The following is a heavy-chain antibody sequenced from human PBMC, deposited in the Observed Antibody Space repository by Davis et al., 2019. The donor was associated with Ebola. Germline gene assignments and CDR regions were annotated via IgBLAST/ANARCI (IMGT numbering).Heavy chain of an antibody. CDR3: ARGQGWFMVRGVILGPSDWFDP. Sequence: ASVTVSCKASGYTFTGYYMHWVRQAPGQGLEWMGWINPNSGGTNYAQKFQGRVTMTRDTSISTAYMELSRLRSDDTAVYYCARGQGWFMVRGVILGPSDWFDPWGQGTLVTVSS. CDR2: INPNSGGT. J-gene: IGHJ5*02. D-gene: IGHD3-10*01. V-gene: IGHV1-2*02. CDR1: GYTFTGYY.